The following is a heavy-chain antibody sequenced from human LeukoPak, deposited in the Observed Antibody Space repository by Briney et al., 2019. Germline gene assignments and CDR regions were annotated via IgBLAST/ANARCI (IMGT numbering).Heavy chain of an antibody. V-gene: IGHV3-30-3*01. J-gene: IGHJ4*02. D-gene: IGHD3-10*01. CDR3: ARVDYGSGSNSGY. CDR1: GFTFSSYA. Sequence: GGSLRLSCAASGFTFSSYAMHWVRQAPGKGLEWVAVISYDGSNKYYADSVKGRFTISRDNSKNTLYLQMNSLRAEDTAVYYCARVDYGSGSNSGYWGQGTLVTVSS. CDR2: ISYDGSNK.